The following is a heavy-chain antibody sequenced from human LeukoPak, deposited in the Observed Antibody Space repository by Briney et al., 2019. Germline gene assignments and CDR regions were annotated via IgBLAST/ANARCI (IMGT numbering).Heavy chain of an antibody. Sequence: PSETLSLTCTVSGGSISSYYWSWIRQPPGKGLEWIGYIYTSGSTNYNPSLKSRVTISVDTSKNQFSLKLSSVTAADTAVYYCARHGSYYPYYCYYYMDVWGKGTTVTVSS. CDR3: ARHGSYYPYYCYYYMDV. V-gene: IGHV4-4*09. J-gene: IGHJ6*03. CDR1: GGSISSYY. D-gene: IGHD1-26*01. CDR2: IYTSGST.